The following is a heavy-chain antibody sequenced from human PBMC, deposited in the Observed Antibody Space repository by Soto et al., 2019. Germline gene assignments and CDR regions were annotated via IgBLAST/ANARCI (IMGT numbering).Heavy chain of an antibody. J-gene: IGHJ4*02. CDR1: GGSISSGGYY. CDR3: ARSIGLGAAGPLNY. Sequence: QVQLQESGPGLVKPSQTLSLTCTVSGGSISSGGYYWSWIRQHPGKGLEWIGYIYYSGSTYYNPCRKTLAIITADTSTNQFPLTLSSVTAADSSLYCCARSIGLGAAGPLNYWGQGTLATVSS. D-gene: IGHD6-13*01. V-gene: IGHV4-31*01. CDR2: IYYSGST.